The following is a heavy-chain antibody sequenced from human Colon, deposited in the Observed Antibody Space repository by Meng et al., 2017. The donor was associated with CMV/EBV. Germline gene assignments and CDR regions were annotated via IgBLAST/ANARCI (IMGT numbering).Heavy chain of an antibody. J-gene: IGHJ4*02. Sequence: GGSLRLSCAVSGSTLDDYGMSWVRQAPGMGLEWVSGINWNGGSTGYADSVKGRFTISRDNAKNSLYLQMNSLRAEDTALYCCARGPSLGYCSSTSCYFYFDYWGQGTLVTVSS. D-gene: IGHD2-2*01. CDR2: INWNGGST. V-gene: IGHV3-20*04. CDR3: ARGPSLGYCSSTSCYFYFDY. CDR1: GSTLDDYG.